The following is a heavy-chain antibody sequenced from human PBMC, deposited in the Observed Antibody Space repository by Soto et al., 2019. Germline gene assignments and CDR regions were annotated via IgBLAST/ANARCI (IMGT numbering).Heavy chain of an antibody. CDR3: ARAIAVDGMDD. V-gene: IGHV4-59*01. CDR1: GGSISSLC. Sequence: SETLSLTCTVSGGSISSLCYSWIWQPPGKGLEWIGYICYGESTNYSPSPKSRVTISVYTSKNQVSLKLSSVTAADTAVYYCARAIAVDGMDDWGQGTMVTVSS. J-gene: IGHJ6*02. D-gene: IGHD6-19*01. CDR2: ICYGEST.